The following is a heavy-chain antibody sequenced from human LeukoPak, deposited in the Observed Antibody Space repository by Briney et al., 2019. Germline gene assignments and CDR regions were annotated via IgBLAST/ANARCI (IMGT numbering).Heavy chain of an antibody. V-gene: IGHV4-30-2*01. Sequence: SQTLSLTCTVSGGSISSGGYYWSWIRQPPGKGLEWIGYIYHSGSTYYNPSLKSRVTISVDTSKNQFSLKLSSVTAADTAVYYCARAEPIAAAGEGYFDYWGQGTLVTVSS. CDR1: GGSISSGGYY. D-gene: IGHD6-13*01. CDR2: IYHSGST. J-gene: IGHJ4*02. CDR3: ARAEPIAAAGEGYFDY.